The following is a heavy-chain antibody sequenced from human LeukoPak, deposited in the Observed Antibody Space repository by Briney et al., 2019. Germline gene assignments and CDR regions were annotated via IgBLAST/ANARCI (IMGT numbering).Heavy chain of an antibody. Sequence: GGSLRLSCAASGFTFSSYWMSWVRQAPGKGLECVANIKQDGSEKYYVDSVKGRFTISRDNAKNSLYLQMNSLRAEDTAVYYCARALGDYYYYYMDVWGKGTTVTVSS. D-gene: IGHD7-27*01. CDR3: ARALGDYYYYYMDV. CDR2: IKQDGSEK. J-gene: IGHJ6*03. CDR1: GFTFSSYW. V-gene: IGHV3-7*01.